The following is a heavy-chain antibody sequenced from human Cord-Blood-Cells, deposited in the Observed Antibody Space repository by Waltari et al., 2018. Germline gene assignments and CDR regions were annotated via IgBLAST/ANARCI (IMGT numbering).Heavy chain of an antibody. J-gene: IGHJ6*03. CDR3: AGGSYSDDDYMDV. CDR2: INHSGST. CDR1: GGSFSGYY. V-gene: IGHV4-34*01. Sequence: QVQLQQWGAGLLKPSETLSLTCAVYGGSFSGYYWSWIRQPPGKGLEWSGEINHSGSTNYNPSLTSRVTISVDTAKNQFSLKLSSVTAADAAVYYCAGGSYSDDDYMDVWGKGTTVTVSS.